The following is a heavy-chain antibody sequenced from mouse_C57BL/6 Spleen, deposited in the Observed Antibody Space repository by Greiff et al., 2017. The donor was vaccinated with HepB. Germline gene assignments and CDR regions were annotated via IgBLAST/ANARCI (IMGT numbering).Heavy chain of an antibody. CDR2: IYPGNSDT. D-gene: IGHD2-5*01. V-gene: IGHV1-5*01. J-gene: IGHJ4*01. CDR3: TRTAYYSNFYAMDY. Sequence: EVQGVESGTVLARPGASVKMSCKTSGYTFTSYWMHWVNQRPGQGLEWIGAIYPGNSDTSYNQKFKGKAKLTAVTSASTAYMELSSLTNEDSAVYYCTRTAYYSNFYAMDYWGQGTSVTVSS. CDR1: GYTFTSYW.